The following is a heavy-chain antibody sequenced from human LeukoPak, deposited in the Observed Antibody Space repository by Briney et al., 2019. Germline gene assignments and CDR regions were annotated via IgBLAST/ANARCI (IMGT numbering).Heavy chain of an antibody. V-gene: IGHV1-18*01. J-gene: IGHJ4*02. Sequence: GASVTVSCKASGYNFGIYGITWVRQAPGLGLEWMGWISAENGNTNYAQKFQGRVTVTADTSTSTAYLDLRSLRSDDTAVYYCARAGATVTTNFDNWGQGTLVTVSS. CDR3: ARAGATVTTNFDN. CDR1: GYNFGIYG. CDR2: ISAENGNT. D-gene: IGHD4-17*01.